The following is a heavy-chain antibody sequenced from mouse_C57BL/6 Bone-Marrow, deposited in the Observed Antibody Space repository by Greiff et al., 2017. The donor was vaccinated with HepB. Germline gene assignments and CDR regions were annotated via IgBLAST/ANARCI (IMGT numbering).Heavy chain of an antibody. CDR2: INYDGSST. D-gene: IGHD1-1*01. Sequence: DVKLQESEGGLVQPGSSMKLSCTASGFTFSDYYMAWVRQVPEKGLEWVANINYDGSSTYYLDSLKSRFIISRDNAKNILYLQMSSLKSEDTATYYCASPPYYYGSSHFDYWGQGTTLTVSS. CDR3: ASPPYYYGSSHFDY. CDR1: GFTFSDYY. J-gene: IGHJ2*01. V-gene: IGHV5-16*01.